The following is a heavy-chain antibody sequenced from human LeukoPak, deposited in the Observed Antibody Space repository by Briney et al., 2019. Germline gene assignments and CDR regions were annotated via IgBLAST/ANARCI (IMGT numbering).Heavy chain of an antibody. Sequence: QSGGSLRLSCAASGFTFSSYAMSWVRQAPGKGLEWVSGISGSGGSTYYADSVKGRFTISRDNSKNTLYLQMNSLRAEDTAVYYCAKGAKRVVGATTHWFDPWGQGTLVTVSS. V-gene: IGHV3-23*01. D-gene: IGHD1-26*01. J-gene: IGHJ5*02. CDR3: AKGAKRVVGATTHWFDP. CDR1: GFTFSSYA. CDR2: ISGSGGST.